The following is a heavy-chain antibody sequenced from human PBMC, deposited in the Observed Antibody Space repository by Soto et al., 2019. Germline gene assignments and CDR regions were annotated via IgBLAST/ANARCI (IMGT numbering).Heavy chain of an antibody. CDR3: AKNQGVELVPLATVDWFDP. CDR1: GFIFGSSA. V-gene: IGHV3-23*01. D-gene: IGHD1-26*01. J-gene: IGHJ5*02. Sequence: GGSLRLSCAASGFIFGSSAMSWVRQAPGKGLEWVSAISGSGGKAYYADSVKGRFTFSRDNSKSTVYLELNNLSAEDTAVYHCAKNQGVELVPLATVDWFDPWGQGSVVTVSS. CDR2: ISGSGGKA.